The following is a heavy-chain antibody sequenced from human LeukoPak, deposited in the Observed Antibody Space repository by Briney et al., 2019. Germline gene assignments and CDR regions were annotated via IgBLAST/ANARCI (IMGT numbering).Heavy chain of an antibody. V-gene: IGHV1-69*13. D-gene: IGHD6-13*01. J-gene: IGHJ6*02. CDR1: GGTFISYA. CDR3: ARTGYSSSWYTSYYYYYGMDV. Sequence: SVKVSCKASGGTFISYAISWVRQAPGQGLEWMGGIIPIFGTANYARKFQGRVTITADESTSTAYMELSSLRSEDTAVYYCARTGYSSSWYTSYYYYYGMDVWGQGTTVTVSS. CDR2: IIPIFGTA.